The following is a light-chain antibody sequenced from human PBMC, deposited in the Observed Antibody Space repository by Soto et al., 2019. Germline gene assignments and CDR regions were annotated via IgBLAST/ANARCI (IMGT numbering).Light chain of an antibody. CDR2: GAS. Sequence: EIVMTQSPATLSVSPGERATLSCRASQSVSSNSAWYQQKPGQAPRLLIYGASTRATGIPARFSGSGSGTEFTLTISSLQSEDFAVYYCQHWGTFGQGTKVEIK. V-gene: IGKV3-15*01. CDR3: QHWGT. J-gene: IGKJ1*01. CDR1: QSVSSN.